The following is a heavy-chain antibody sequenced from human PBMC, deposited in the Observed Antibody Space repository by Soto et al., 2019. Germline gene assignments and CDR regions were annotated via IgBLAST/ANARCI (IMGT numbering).Heavy chain of an antibody. V-gene: IGHV3-33*01. J-gene: IGHJ5*02. CDR3: ARWGGSYYESWFDP. CDR2: TSSDGSTK. D-gene: IGHD1-26*01. Sequence: QVLLVESGGGVVQPGTSLRLSCAASGFSFRNYGMHWVRQAPGKGLEWVAVTSSDGSTKYYAASVKGRFTISSDNSKNTLYLQMSSLRAEDTALYYCARWGGSYYESWFDPGGQGTLVIVSS. CDR1: GFSFRNYG.